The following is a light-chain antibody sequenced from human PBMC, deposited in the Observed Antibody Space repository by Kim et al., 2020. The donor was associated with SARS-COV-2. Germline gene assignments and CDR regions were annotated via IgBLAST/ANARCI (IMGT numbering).Light chain of an antibody. J-gene: IGLJ1*01. CDR2: FVT. CDR3: CSFRTGGTYV. CDR1: NSDVGGHDF. V-gene: IGLV2-14*03. Sequence: LTQPASVSGSPGQSITISCTGDNSDVGGHDFVSWYQQHPGKAPKLMIYFVTARPSGVPNRFSGSKSGNTASLTISGLQPDDEADYYCCSFRTGGTYVFGTGTKVTVL.